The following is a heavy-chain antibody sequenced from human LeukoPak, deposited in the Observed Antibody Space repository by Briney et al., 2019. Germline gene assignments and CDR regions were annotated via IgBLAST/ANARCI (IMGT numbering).Heavy chain of an antibody. CDR1: GFTFNNYA. CDR2: IGGAGRST. CDR3: AKDSQQLVTGWFDP. J-gene: IGHJ5*02. Sequence: GGSLRLSCAASGFTFNNYAMSWVRQAPEKGLEWVSGIGGAGRSTYYADSVKGRFTISRDNSKNTLYLQLNSLRAEDTAVYYCAKDSQQLVTGWFDPWGQGTLVTVSS. V-gene: IGHV3-23*01. D-gene: IGHD6-13*01.